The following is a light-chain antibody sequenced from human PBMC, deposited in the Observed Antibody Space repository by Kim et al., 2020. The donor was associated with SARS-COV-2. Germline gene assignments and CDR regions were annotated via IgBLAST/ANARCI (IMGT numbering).Light chain of an antibody. J-gene: IGLJ3*02. CDR2: KDS. V-gene: IGLV3-25*03. CDR1: AVPKQY. CDR3: QSADSSGTLWV. Sequence: SPGQPARITFSGDAVPKQYAYWYQQKPGQAPLLVIYKDSERPSGIPERFSGSSSGTTVTLTITGVQAEDEADYYCQSADSSGTLWVFGGGTQLTVL.